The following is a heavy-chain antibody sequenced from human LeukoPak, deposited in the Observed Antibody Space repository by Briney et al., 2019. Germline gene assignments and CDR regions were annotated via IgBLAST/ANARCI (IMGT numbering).Heavy chain of an antibody. CDR1: GFTFSSYS. J-gene: IGHJ4*02. D-gene: IGHD3-22*01. CDR2: ISSSSSYI. V-gene: IGHV3-21*01. Sequence: GGSLRLSCAASGFTFSSYSMNWVRQAPGKGLEWVSSISSSSSYIYYADSVKGRLTISRDNAKNSLYLQMNSLRAEDTAVYYCARAYLGAYYYDSSGPWYFDYWGQGTLVTVSS. CDR3: ARAYLGAYYYDSSGPWYFDY.